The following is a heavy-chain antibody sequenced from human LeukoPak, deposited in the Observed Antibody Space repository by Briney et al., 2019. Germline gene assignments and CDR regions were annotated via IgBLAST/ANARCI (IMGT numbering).Heavy chain of an antibody. Sequence: GGSLRLSCAASGFTFTSHWMHWVRQAPGKGLDWVSRINIDETNRKYADSVKGRFTISRDNARNTLYLQMDSLTPDDTAVYYCAGVASSWTIDDAFAIWGQGTMVTVSS. CDR1: GFTFTSHW. J-gene: IGHJ3*02. CDR3: AGVASSWTIDDAFAI. D-gene: IGHD6-13*01. V-gene: IGHV3-74*01. CDR2: INIDETNR.